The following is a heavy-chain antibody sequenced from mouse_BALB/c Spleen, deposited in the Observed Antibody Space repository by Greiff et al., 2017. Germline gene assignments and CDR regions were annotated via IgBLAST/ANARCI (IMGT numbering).Heavy chain of an antibody. D-gene: IGHD2-14*01. CDR2: INSNGGST. J-gene: IGHJ4*01. V-gene: IGHV5-6-3*01. CDR1: GFTFSSYG. Sequence: EVKLVESGGGLVQPGGSLKLSCAASGFTFSSYGMSWVRQTPDKRLELVATINSNGGSTYYPDSVKGRFTISRDNAKNTLYLQMSSLKSEDTAMYYGAVRRYAMDYWGQGTSVTVSS. CDR3: AVRRYAMDY.